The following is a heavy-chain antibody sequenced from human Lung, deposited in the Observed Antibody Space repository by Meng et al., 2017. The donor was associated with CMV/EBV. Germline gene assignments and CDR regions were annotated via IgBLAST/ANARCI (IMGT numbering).Heavy chain of an antibody. CDR2: INESEYSS. CDR1: GGPFTGYL. V-gene: IGHV4-34*01. Sequence: VYGGPFTGYLCSWIRQPPGKGLEWIGEINESEYSSNYNPSLKSRVTMSADTSKNQFSLKLRSVTAADTAVYYCARRVGSGKYYFDYWSQATLVTVSS. J-gene: IGHJ4*02. D-gene: IGHD3-10*01. CDR3: ARRVGSGKYYFDY.